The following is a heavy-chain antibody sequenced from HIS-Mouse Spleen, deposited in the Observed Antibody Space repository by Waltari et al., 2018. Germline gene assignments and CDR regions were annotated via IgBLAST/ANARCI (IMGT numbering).Heavy chain of an antibody. CDR2: IKQDGSEK. V-gene: IGHV3-7*01. CDR1: GLTFSRYW. CDR3: ARNLNWGDRYRYFDL. Sequence: EMQLVESGGGLVQPGGSLRLSGAASGLTFSRYWMGWVRQAPGKGLEWVANIKQDGSEKYYVDSVKGRFTISRDNAKNSLYLQMNSLRAEDTAVYYCARNLNWGDRYRYFDLWGRGTLVTVSS. J-gene: IGHJ2*01. D-gene: IGHD7-27*01.